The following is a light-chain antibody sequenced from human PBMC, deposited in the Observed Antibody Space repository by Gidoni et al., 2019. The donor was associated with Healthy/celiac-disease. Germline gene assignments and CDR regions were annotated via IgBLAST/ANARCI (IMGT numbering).Light chain of an antibody. Sequence: DIVMTQSPLSLPVTPGEPASISCRAIQSLLHSNGYNYLDWYLQKPGQSPLLLIYLGSNRASGVPDRFSGSGSGTDFTLKISRVEAEDVGVYYFMQALQTPLTFGGGTKVEIK. V-gene: IGKV2-28*01. J-gene: IGKJ4*01. CDR2: LGS. CDR1: QSLLHSNGYNY. CDR3: MQALQTPLT.